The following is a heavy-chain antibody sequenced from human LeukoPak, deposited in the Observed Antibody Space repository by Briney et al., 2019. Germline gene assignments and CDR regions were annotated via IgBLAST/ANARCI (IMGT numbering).Heavy chain of an antibody. CDR1: GYTFTSYA. Sequence: GASVKVSCKASGYTFTSYAMHWVRQAPGQRLEWMGWINAGNGNTKYSQKFQGRVTITRDTSASTAYMELSSLRSEDTAVYYCARGRPLRPMTLVGAFDIWGQGTMVTVSS. D-gene: IGHD3-22*01. V-gene: IGHV1-3*01. J-gene: IGHJ3*02. CDR3: ARGRPLRPMTLVGAFDI. CDR2: INAGNGNT.